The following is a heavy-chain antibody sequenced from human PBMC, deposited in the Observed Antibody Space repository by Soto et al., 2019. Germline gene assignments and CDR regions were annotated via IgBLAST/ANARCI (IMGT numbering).Heavy chain of an antibody. Sequence: GESLKISCRVSGYSFTTYWIGWVRQMSGKGLEWVGIVHPGDSETRYSSSFQGRVTISADRSINTAYLQWSSLQASDTAMYYCATQGGPDTPMNIDYWGQGTLVPVSS. CDR3: ATQGGPDTPMNIDY. CDR2: VHPGDSET. CDR1: GYSFTTYW. J-gene: IGHJ4*02. D-gene: IGHD5-18*01. V-gene: IGHV5-51*01.